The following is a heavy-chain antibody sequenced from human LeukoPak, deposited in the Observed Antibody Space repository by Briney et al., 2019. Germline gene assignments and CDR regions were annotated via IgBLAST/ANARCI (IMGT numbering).Heavy chain of an antibody. V-gene: IGHV1-18*01. J-gene: IGHJ5*02. CDR1: GYTFTSYG. D-gene: IGHD2-2*01. Sequence: ASVKVSCKASGYTFTSYGISWVRQAPGQGLEWMGWISAYNGNTNYAQKLQGRVTMTTDTSTSTAYMELRSLRSDDTAVYYCAKDLWLNQLLPIPNWFDPWGQGTLVTVSS. CDR2: ISAYNGNT. CDR3: AKDLWLNQLLPIPNWFDP.